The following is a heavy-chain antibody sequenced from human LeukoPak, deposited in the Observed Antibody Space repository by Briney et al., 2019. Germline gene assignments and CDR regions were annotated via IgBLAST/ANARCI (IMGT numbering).Heavy chain of an antibody. CDR3: ARAGLNGDVDY. V-gene: IGHV4-34*01. D-gene: IGHD4-17*01. Sequence: PSETLSLTCAVYGGSFSGYYGSWIRQPPGKGLEWIGEINHSGSTNYNPSLKSRVTISVDTSKNQFSLKLSSVTAADTAVYYCARAGLNGDVDYWGQGTLVTVSS. CDR2: INHSGST. CDR1: GGSFSGYY. J-gene: IGHJ4*02.